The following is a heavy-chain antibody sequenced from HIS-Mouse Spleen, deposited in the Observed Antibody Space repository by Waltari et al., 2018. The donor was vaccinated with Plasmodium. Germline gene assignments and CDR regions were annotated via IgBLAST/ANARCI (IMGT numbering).Heavy chain of an antibody. CDR3: ARGRRIVVVTAPRGFFDY. CDR2: INHSGST. D-gene: IGHD2-21*02. Sequence: QVQLQQWGAGLLKPSETLSLTCAVYGGSFSGYYWSCTRQPPGKGLEWIGEINHSGSTNYNPSLKSRVTISVDTSKNQFSLKLSSVTAADTAVYYCARGRRIVVVTAPRGFFDYWGQGTLVTVSS. CDR1: GGSFSGYY. J-gene: IGHJ4*02. V-gene: IGHV4-34*01.